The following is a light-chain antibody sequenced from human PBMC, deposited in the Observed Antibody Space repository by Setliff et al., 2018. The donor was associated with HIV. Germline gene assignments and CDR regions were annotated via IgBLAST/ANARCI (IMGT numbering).Light chain of an antibody. CDR2: GVN. Sequence: QSALTQPASVSGSPGQSITISCTGTSSDVGAFNYVSWYQQHPGKAPKLIIYGVNSRPSGVSNRFSASKSGSTASLTISGLQPEDEADYYCSSYTGSGTYVFGTGTKVTVL. V-gene: IGLV2-14*01. CDR1: SSDVGAFNY. CDR3: SSYTGSGTYV. J-gene: IGLJ1*01.